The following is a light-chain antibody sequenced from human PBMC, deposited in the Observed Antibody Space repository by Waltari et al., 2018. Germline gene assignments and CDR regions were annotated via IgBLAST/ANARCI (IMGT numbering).Light chain of an antibody. CDR3: CSFAGRGFSVI. V-gene: IGLV2-23*02. CDR1: SSDVGKYNL. J-gene: IGLJ2*01. Sequence: QSALTQPASVSGSPGQSITISCTGTSSDVGKYNLVSWYQQHPGEVPKLMINEVTKRPSGVSDRVSVSKSGNTASLTISGLQAEDEADYFCCSFAGRGFSVIFGGGTKLTVL. CDR2: EVT.